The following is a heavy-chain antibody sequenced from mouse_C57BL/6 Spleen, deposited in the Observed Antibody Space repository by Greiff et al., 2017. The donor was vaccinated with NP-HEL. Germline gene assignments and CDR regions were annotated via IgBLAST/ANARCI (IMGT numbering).Heavy chain of an antibody. V-gene: IGHV1-14*01. D-gene: IGHD1-1*01. J-gene: IGHJ2*01. Sequence: VQLKQSGPELVKPGASVKMSCKASGYTFTSYVMHWVKQKPGQGLEWIGYIYPYNDGTKYNEKFKGKATLTSDKSSSTAYMELSSLTSEDSAVYYCARSRNYFYFDYWGQGTTLTVSS. CDR3: ARSRNYFYFDY. CDR1: GYTFTSYV. CDR2: IYPYNDGT.